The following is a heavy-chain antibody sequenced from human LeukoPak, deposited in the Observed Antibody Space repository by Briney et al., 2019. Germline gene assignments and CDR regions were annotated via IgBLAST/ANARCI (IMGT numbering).Heavy chain of an antibody. J-gene: IGHJ4*02. V-gene: IGHV3-30-3*02. D-gene: IGHD3-10*01. CDR1: GLTFSSYA. CDR2: ISYDGSNK. Sequence: SGGSLRLSCAASGLTFSSYAMHWVRQAPGKGLEWVAVISYDGSNKYYADSVKGRFTISRDNSKNTLYLQMNSLRAEDTAVYYCAGITPSIDYWGQGTLVTVSS. CDR3: AGITPSIDY.